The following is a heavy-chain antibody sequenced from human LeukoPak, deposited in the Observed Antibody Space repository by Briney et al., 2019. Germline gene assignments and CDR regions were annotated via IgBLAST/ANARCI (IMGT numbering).Heavy chain of an antibody. D-gene: IGHD3-9*01. CDR1: GFTFSSYS. V-gene: IGHV3-30*03. J-gene: IGHJ4*02. Sequence: GGSLRLSCAASGFTFSSYSMNWVRKVPGKGLEWVAHLSFDGGKKWDADSVKGRFTISRDNSENTVYLQMNDLRVEDTALYYCARDRDWSFDYWGQGTLVTVSS. CDR3: ARDRDWSFDY. CDR2: LSFDGGKK.